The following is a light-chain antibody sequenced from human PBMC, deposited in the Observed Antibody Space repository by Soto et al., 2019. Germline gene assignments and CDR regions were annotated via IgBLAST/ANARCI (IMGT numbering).Light chain of an antibody. CDR3: QQRSNWPPLT. J-gene: IGKJ4*01. CDR2: DAS. V-gene: IGKV3-11*01. Sequence: EIVLTQSPATLSLSPGERATLSCRASQSVSSYLAWYQQKPGQAPRLLIYDASNRATGIPARFSGSGSGTEFSLTISSLEHHDFVVYYCQQRSNWPPLTFGGGTKVEIK. CDR1: QSVSSY.